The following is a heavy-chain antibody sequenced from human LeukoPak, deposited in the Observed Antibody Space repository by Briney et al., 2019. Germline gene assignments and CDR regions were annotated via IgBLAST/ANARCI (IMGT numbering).Heavy chain of an antibody. CDR3: AASPWAPLDSRSNDY. V-gene: IGHV1-58*02. Sequence: SVKVSCKASGFTFTSSAMQWVRQARGQRLEWIGWIVVGSGNTNYAQKFQERVTITRDMSTSTAYMGRSSLRSEDPAAYYCAASPWAPLDSRSNDYWGQGTLVTVSS. CDR1: GFTFTSSA. J-gene: IGHJ4*02. D-gene: IGHD3-22*01. CDR2: IVVGSGNT.